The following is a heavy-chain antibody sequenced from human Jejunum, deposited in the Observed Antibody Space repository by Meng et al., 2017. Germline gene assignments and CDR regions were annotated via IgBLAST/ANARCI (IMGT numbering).Heavy chain of an antibody. CDR3: AKVTDVSGTYYNSELDM. CDR2: ISGSGGIT. V-gene: IGHV3-23*01. Sequence: GGSLRLSCAVSGFTFSTYAMSWVRQAPGKGLEWVSVISGSGGITYYADSVKGRFIISRDNRKNTLDLQMNSLRDEDTAVYYCAKVTDVSGTYYNSELDMWGQGTKVTVSS. J-gene: IGHJ3*02. D-gene: IGHD3-10*01. CDR1: GFTFSTYA.